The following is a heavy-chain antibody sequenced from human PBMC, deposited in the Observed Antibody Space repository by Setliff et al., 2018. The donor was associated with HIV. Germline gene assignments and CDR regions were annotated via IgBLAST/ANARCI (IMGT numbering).Heavy chain of an antibody. CDR2: INADNGNT. CDR1: GYTFTNHL. CDR3: ARERATGKPPLLNWYFDL. Sequence: ASVKVSCKASGYTFTNHLLYWVRHAPGQRLEWMGWINADNGNTRYSQKFQGRVTITRDTSASTAYMELSSLTSQDTAVYYCARERATGKPPLLNWYFDLWGRGTQVTVGS. J-gene: IGHJ2*01. V-gene: IGHV1-3*01. D-gene: IGHD1-1*01.